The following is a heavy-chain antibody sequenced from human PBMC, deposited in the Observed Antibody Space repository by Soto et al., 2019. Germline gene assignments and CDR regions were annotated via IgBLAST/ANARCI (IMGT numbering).Heavy chain of an antibody. CDR2: ISGSGGST. V-gene: IGHV3-23*01. Sequence: GSLRLSCAASGFTFSSYAMSWVRQAPGKGLEWVSAISGSGGSTYYADSVKGRFTISRDNSKNTLYLQMNSLRAEDTAVYYCAKDPPIYSYDSSGQFVYWCQGTLVTVST. CDR3: AKDPPIYSYDSSGQFVY. J-gene: IGHJ4*02. D-gene: IGHD3-22*01. CDR1: GFTFSSYA.